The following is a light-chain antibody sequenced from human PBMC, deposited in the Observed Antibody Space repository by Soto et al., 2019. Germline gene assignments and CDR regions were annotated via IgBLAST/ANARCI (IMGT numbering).Light chain of an antibody. V-gene: IGKV3-20*01. CDR2: GAS. J-gene: IGKJ1*01. CDR3: QQYGSSGT. CDR1: QSVSNNY. Sequence: EIVLTQSPGTLSLSPGERATLSCRASQSVSNNYLAWYQQKPGQAPRLLIYGASNRATGIPDRFSGSGSGTDFALTIIRLEAGDFAVYYCQQYGSSGTFGQGTKVEIK.